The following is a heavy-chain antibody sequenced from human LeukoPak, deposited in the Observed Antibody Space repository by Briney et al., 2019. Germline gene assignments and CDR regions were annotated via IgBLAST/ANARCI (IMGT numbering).Heavy chain of an antibody. Sequence: PGGSLRLSCAASGFTFSSYAMSWVRQAPGKGLEWVSAISGSGGSTYYADSVKGRFTISRDNFKNTLYLQMNSLRAEDTAVYYCAKSLGYYYYYMDVWGKGTTVTVSS. V-gene: IGHV3-23*01. CDR1: GFTFSSYA. D-gene: IGHD7-27*01. CDR2: ISGSGGST. J-gene: IGHJ6*03. CDR3: AKSLGYYYYYMDV.